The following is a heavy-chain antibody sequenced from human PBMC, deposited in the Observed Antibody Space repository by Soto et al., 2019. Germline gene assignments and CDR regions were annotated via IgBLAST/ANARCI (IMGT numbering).Heavy chain of an antibody. V-gene: IGHV3-30*18. D-gene: IGHD3-10*01. CDR1: GFTFSSYG. CDR2: ISYDGSNK. Sequence: GSLRLSCAASGFTFSSYGMHWVRQAPGKGLEWVAVISYDGSNKYYADSVKGRFTISRDNSKNTLYLQMNSLRAEDTAVYYCAKEAITMVRAPYGMDVWGQGTTVTVSS. CDR3: AKEAITMVRAPYGMDV. J-gene: IGHJ6*02.